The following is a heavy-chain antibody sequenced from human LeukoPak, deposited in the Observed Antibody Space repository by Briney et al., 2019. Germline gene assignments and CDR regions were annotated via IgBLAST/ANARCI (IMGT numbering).Heavy chain of an antibody. CDR1: GCTFIRYA. V-gene: IGHV1-69*13. D-gene: IGHD6-19*01. Sequence: SSVTVTLQASGCTFIRYAISWLRPPPGRGLAWMGGIIPIFGTANYAQKFQGRVTITADESTSTAYMELSSLRSEDTAVYYCARGGWYPESFQHWGQGALVTVSS. CDR3: ARGGWYPESFQH. J-gene: IGHJ1*01. CDR2: IIPIFGTA.